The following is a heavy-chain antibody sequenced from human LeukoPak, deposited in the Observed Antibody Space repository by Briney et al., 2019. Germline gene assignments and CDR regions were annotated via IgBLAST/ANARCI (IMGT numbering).Heavy chain of an antibody. CDR2: IRSKAYGGAA. CDR1: GFTFGDYA. CDR3: TRDGLHCSSSSCHPYYYYYVDV. V-gene: IGHV3-49*04. Sequence: PGGSLRLSCSASGFTFGDYAMSWVRQAPGKGLEWVGFIRSKAYGGAAEYAASVKCRFTISRDDSRSITYLQMNSLKTEDSAVYYCTRDGLHCSSSSCHPYYYYYVDVWGKGTTVTVSS. D-gene: IGHD2-2*01. J-gene: IGHJ6*03.